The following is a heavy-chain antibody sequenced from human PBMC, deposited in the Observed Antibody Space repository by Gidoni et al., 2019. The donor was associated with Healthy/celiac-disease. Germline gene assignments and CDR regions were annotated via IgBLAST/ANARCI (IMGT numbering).Heavy chain of an antibody. V-gene: IGHV3-11*06. Sequence: QVQLVESGGGLVKPGGSLRLSCAASGFTFLYYYLSWIRQAPGKGLEWVSYISSSSSYTNYADSVKGRFTISRDNAKNSLYLQMNSLRAEDTAVYYCARVYGVERYYYYYYYMDVWGKGTTVTVSS. J-gene: IGHJ6*03. CDR3: ARVYGVERYYYYYYYMDV. CDR2: ISSSSSYT. CDR1: GFTFLYYY. D-gene: IGHD4-17*01.